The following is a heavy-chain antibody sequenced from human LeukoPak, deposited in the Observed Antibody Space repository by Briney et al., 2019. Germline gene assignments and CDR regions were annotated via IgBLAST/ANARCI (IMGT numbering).Heavy chain of an antibody. Sequence: ASVKVSCKASGGTFISYAISWVRQAPGQGLEWMGGIIPIFGTANYAQEFQGRVTITADESTSTAYMELSSLRSEDTAVYYCARDVVYCSSTSCHHYDDAFDIWGQGTMVTVSS. CDR3: ARDVVYCSSTSCHHYDDAFDI. CDR1: GGTFISYA. D-gene: IGHD2-2*01. J-gene: IGHJ3*02. CDR2: IIPIFGTA. V-gene: IGHV1-69*13.